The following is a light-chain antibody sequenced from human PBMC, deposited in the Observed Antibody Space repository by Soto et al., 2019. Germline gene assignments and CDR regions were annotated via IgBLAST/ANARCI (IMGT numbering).Light chain of an antibody. Sequence: QSALTQPASVSGSPGQSITISCTGTSSDVGSHNLVSWYQQHPGKAPKLMIYEGSKRPSGVSNRFSGSKSGNTASLTISGLQAEDEADYYCCSYAGSSTFHVVFGGGTQLTVL. J-gene: IGLJ2*01. CDR3: CSYAGSSTFHVV. CDR2: EGS. CDR1: SSDVGSHNL. V-gene: IGLV2-23*03.